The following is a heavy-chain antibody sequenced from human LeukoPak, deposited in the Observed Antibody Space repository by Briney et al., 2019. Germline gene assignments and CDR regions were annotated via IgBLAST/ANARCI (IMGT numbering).Heavy chain of an antibody. V-gene: IGHV3-9*01. J-gene: IGHJ4*02. CDR2: IRKNSENI. CDR1: GYTFDDYP. CDR3: AKGHTYGLGESYLDF. Sequence: GGPQRLSCEASGYTFDDYPMHWLREAPGKGLEWVSAIRKNSENIGYADSVKGRFTISRDNGKNSLYLQMNSLRTEDTALYYCAKGHTYGLGESYLDFWGQGTLVSVSS. D-gene: IGHD5-18*01.